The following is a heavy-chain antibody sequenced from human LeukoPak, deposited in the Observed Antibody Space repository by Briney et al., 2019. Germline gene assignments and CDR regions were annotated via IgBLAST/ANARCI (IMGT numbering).Heavy chain of an antibody. V-gene: IGHV3-30*18. J-gene: IGHJ6*02. CDR2: ISYDGSNK. D-gene: IGHD3-10*01. CDR3: AKELLWFGEPYIGAGMDV. CDR1: GFTFSSYG. Sequence: PGGSLRLSCAASGFTFSSYGMHWVRQAPGKGLEWVAVISYDGSNKYYADSVKGRFTISRDNSKKTLYLQMNSLRAEDTAVYYCAKELLWFGEPYIGAGMDVWGQGTTVSVSS.